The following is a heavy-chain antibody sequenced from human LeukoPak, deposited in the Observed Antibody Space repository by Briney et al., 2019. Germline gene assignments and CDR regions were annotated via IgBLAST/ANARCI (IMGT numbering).Heavy chain of an antibody. D-gene: IGHD6-6*01. Sequence: PGGSLRLSCAASGFTFNSYSMNWVRQPPGKGLEWVSGISWNSDTIAYADSVKGRFTVSRDNAKNSLYLQMNSLRTDDMALYYCAKGAARRRFYYYMDVWGKGTTVTVSS. CDR3: AKGAARRRFYYYMDV. CDR1: GFTFNSYS. J-gene: IGHJ6*03. CDR2: ISWNSDTI. V-gene: IGHV3-9*03.